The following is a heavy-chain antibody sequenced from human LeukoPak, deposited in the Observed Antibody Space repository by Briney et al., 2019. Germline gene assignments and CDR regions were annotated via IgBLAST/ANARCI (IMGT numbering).Heavy chain of an antibody. CDR2: INHSGST. D-gene: IGHD6-19*01. CDR1: GGSFRGYY. J-gene: IGHJ4*02. V-gene: IGHV4-34*01. CDR3: ARDSVAGAIFDY. Sequence: SETLSLTCAVYGGSFRGYYWSWIRRPPGRGWDGIGEINHSGSTNYNPSLKSRVTISVDTSKNQFSLKLSSVTAADTAVYYCARDSVAGAIFDYWGQGTLVTVSS.